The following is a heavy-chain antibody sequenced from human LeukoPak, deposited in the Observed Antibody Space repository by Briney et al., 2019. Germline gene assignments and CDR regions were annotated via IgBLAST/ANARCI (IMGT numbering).Heavy chain of an antibody. J-gene: IGHJ5*02. CDR3: AKDPLSFPSFRFDP. CDR1: GFTFSSYG. V-gene: IGHV3-23*01. Sequence: GGSLRLSCAASGFTFSSYGMSWVRQAPGKGLEWVSAISGSGGSTYYADSVKGRFTISRDNSKNALYLQMNSLRAEDTAVYYCAKDPLSFPSFRFDPWGQGTLVTVSS. D-gene: IGHD1-26*01. CDR2: ISGSGGST.